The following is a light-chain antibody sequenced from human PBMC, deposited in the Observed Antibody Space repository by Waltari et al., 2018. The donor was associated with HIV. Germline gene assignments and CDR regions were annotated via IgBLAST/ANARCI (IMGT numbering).Light chain of an antibody. Sequence: EIVLTQSPRTLSPSPGESATLSCRASQTVTSNYLAWYQMKPGQAPRLLIYGASIRATGVPDKCSGSGSGTDFTLTIGRLQPEDFAVYYCHQYGTSPQTFGQGSKVEIK. CDR2: GAS. CDR3: HQYGTSPQT. CDR1: QTVTSNY. J-gene: IGKJ2*01. V-gene: IGKV3-20*01.